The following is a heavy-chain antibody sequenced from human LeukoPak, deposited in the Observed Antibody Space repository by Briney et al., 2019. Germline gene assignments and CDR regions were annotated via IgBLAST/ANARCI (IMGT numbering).Heavy chain of an antibody. D-gene: IGHD1-1*01. Sequence: GGSLRLSCAASGFTFSSYAMSWVRQAPGKGLEWVSALSGSGGSTYYADSVKGRFTIFRDNSKNTLYLQMKSLRAEDTAVYYCARAPGKSYYYYYYGMDVWGQGTTVTVSS. CDR2: LSGSGGST. CDR3: ARAPGKSYYYYYYGMDV. V-gene: IGHV3-23*01. CDR1: GFTFSSYA. J-gene: IGHJ6*02.